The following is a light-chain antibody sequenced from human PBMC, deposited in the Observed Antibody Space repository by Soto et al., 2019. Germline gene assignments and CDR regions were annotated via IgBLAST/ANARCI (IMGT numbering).Light chain of an antibody. J-gene: IGLJ2*01. CDR3: SSYAGSNQAVV. CDR2: EVT. V-gene: IGLV2-8*01. CDR1: SSDVGGYNY. Sequence: QSALTQPPSASGSPGQSVTISCTGTSSDVGGYNYVSWYQQHPGKAPKLMIYEVTKRPSGVPDRFSGSKSGNTASLTVSGLQAEDEAVYYCSSYAGSNQAVVFGGGTKVTAL.